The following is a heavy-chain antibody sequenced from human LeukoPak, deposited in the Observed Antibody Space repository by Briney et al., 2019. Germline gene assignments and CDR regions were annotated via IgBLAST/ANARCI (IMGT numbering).Heavy chain of an antibody. CDR3: ARGRGSGWNYYYYGMDV. CDR1: GGSISSYY. CDR2: IYYSGST. D-gene: IGHD6-19*01. J-gene: IGHJ6*02. V-gene: IGHV4-59*01. Sequence: KASETLSLTCTVSGGSISSYYWSWIRQPPGKGLEWIGYIYYSGSTNYNPSLKSRVTISVDTSKNQFSLKLSSVTAADTAVYYCARGRGSGWNYYYYGMDVWGQGTTVTVSS.